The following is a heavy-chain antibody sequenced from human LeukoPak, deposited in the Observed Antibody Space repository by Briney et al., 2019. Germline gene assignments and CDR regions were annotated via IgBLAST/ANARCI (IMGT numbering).Heavy chain of an antibody. V-gene: IGHV3-23*01. CDR3: AKDTSAWWYHRAYMNV. D-gene: IGHD2-15*01. CDR2: ISGSGDTT. Sequence: GGSLRLSCAASGFTFSNYAMSWVRQAPGGAREWVSAISGSGDTTFHADSVKGRFTTSRDNSKNTLSLQVSGLRVENSAVYFCAKDTSAWWYHRAYMNVWGTGTTVTVSS. J-gene: IGHJ6*03. CDR1: GFTFSNYA.